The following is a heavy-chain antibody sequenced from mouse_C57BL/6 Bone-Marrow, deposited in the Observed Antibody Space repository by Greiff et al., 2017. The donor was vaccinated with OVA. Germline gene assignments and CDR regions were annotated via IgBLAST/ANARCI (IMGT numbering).Heavy chain of an antibody. CDR2: IRSKSNNYAT. CDR3: GRGDYGYAMDY. D-gene: IGHD1-1*01. V-gene: IGHV10-1*01. J-gene: IGHJ4*01. Sequence: EVNVVESGGGLVQPKGSLKLSCAASGFSFNTYAMNWVRQAPGKGLEWVARIRSKSNNYATYYADSVKDRFTISRDDSESMLYLQMNNLKTEDTAMYYCGRGDYGYAMDYWGQGTSVTVSS. CDR1: GFSFNTYA.